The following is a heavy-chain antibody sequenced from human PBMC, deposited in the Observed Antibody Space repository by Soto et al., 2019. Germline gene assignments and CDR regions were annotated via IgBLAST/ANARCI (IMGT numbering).Heavy chain of an antibody. CDR1: GGSINSTTHY. Sequence: PSETLSLTCIISGGSINSTTHYWGWIRQAPGKGLEWLGSIFYSGATYDNPSLKSRVRMSVDTSKNHFSLKLSSVTAADTAVYYCARGAPFDYTPENNWFDPWGQGTLVTVSS. J-gene: IGHJ5*02. CDR3: ARGAPFDYTPENNWFDP. D-gene: IGHD1-26*01. V-gene: IGHV4-39*02. CDR2: IFYSGAT.